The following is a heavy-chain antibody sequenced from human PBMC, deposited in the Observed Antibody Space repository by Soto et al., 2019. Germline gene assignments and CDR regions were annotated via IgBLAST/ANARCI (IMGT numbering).Heavy chain of an antibody. CDR2: IFYSGST. CDR1: GGCISSSSYY. CDR3: ARDLKEYCSDGKCNWFDP. J-gene: IGHJ5*02. D-gene: IGHD2-15*01. Sequence: SETLSLTCTVSGGCISSSSYYWGWIRQPPGKGLEWIGSIFYSGSTYYNPSLKSRVTISFDASKNQISLQVRSATAADAAVYYCARDLKEYCSDGKCNWFDPWGQGTLVTVSS. V-gene: IGHV4-39*07.